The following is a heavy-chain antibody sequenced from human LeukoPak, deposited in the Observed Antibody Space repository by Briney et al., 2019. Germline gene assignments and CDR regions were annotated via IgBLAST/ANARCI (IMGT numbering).Heavy chain of an antibody. J-gene: IGHJ3*02. Sequence: SETLSPTCTVYGGSLSGYFWNWIRQSPGKGLQWMGEINHSGATNYNPSLESRLTLSLDTSKNLFSLNLRSVTAAEAAVYFCARGSYGLDIWGQGTLVTVSS. CDR2: INHSGAT. CDR3: ARGSYGLDI. CDR1: GGSLSGYF. D-gene: IGHD4-17*01. V-gene: IGHV4-34*01.